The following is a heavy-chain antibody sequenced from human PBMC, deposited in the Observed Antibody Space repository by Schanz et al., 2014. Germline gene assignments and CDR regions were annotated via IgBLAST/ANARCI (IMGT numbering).Heavy chain of an antibody. D-gene: IGHD2-8*02. CDR1: GFTFSSYG. Sequence: QVQLVESGGGVVQPGRSRRLSCEASGFTFSSYGMHWVRQAPGKGLEWVAVISYDGNNEDYADSVKGRFSISRDNSQNNLYLQMDSLRPEDTAVDVWAKDTGYCHGDACYGFEYWGLGILVTVSS. V-gene: IGHV3-30*18. J-gene: IGHJ4*02. CDR3: AKDTGYCHGDACYGFEY. CDR2: ISYDGNNE.